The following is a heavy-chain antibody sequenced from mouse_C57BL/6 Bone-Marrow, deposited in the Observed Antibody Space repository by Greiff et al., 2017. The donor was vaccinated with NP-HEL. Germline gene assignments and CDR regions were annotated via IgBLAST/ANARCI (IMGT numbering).Heavy chain of an antibody. D-gene: IGHD1-1*01. CDR2: IHPNSGST. CDR1: GYTFTSYW. V-gene: IGHV1-64*01. CDR3: ARSGGSSPHWYFDV. J-gene: IGHJ1*03. Sequence: QVQLQQPGAELVKPGASVKLSCKASGYTFTSYWMHWVKQRPGQGLEWIGMIHPNSGSTNYNEKFKSKATLTVDKSSSTAYMQLSSLTSEDSAVYYCARSGGSSPHWYFDVWGTGTTVTVSS.